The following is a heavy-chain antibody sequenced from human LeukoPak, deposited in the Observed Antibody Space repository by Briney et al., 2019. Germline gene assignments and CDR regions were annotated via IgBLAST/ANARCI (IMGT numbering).Heavy chain of an antibody. CDR3: ARDLGYYYGSGSFDY. D-gene: IGHD3-10*01. J-gene: IGHJ4*02. Sequence: ASVKVSCKASGGTFSSYAISWVRQAPGQGLEWMGWINPNSGGTNYAQKFQGRVTMTRDTSISTAYMELSRLRSDDTAVYYCARDLGYYYGSGSFDYWGRGTLVTVSS. CDR2: INPNSGGT. V-gene: IGHV1-2*02. CDR1: GGTFSSYA.